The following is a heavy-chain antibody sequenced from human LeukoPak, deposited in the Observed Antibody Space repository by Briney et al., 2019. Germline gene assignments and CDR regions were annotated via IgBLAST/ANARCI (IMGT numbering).Heavy chain of an antibody. CDR3: ARVPRGVAAGYYFDC. J-gene: IGHJ4*02. V-gene: IGHV1-8*01. Sequence: ASVKVSCKASGYTFTSYDINWVRQATGQGLEWMGWMNPNSGNTGYAQKFQGRVTMTRNTSISTAYMALSRLRSDDTAVYYCARVPRGVAAGYYFDCWGQGILVTVSS. CDR2: MNPNSGNT. CDR1: GYTFTSYD. D-gene: IGHD6-13*01.